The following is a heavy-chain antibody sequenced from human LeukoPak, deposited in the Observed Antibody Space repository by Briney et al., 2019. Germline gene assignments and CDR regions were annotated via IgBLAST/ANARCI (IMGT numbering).Heavy chain of an antibody. CDR2: IYHSGST. CDR3: VRLELRWWYFDY. Sequence: PSETLSLTCAVSGYSISSGYYWGWIRQPPGKGLEWIGSIYHSGSTYYNPSLKSRVTISVDTSKNQFSLKLSSVTAADTAVYYCVRLELRWWYFDYWGQGTLVTVSS. V-gene: IGHV4-38-2*01. CDR1: GYSISSGYY. J-gene: IGHJ4*02. D-gene: IGHD4-23*01.